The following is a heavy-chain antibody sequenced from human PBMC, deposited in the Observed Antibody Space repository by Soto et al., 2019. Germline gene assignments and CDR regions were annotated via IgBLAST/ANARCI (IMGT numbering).Heavy chain of an antibody. J-gene: IGHJ4*02. V-gene: IGHV1-46*01. CDR3: ARSLGETASLFDY. D-gene: IGHD1-26*01. CDR2: INPSSGTT. CDR1: GYIFIHCF. Sequence: QVQLVQSGAEMKQPGASVKLSCQASGYIFIHCFMHWVRQAPGQGLEWMGGINPSSGTTTYAQKFQGRVTFTRDTSTSTVYMELSSLGSGETAMYYCARSLGETASLFDYWGQGSLVTVSA.